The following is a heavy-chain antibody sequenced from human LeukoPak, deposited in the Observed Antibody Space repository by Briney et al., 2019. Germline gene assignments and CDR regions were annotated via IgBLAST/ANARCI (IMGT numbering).Heavy chain of an antibody. CDR2: VSRSGGST. Sequence: GGSLRLSCAAFGFTFSNYDMSWVRQAPGKGLEWVAGVSRSGGSTYYADSVKGRFTISRDNSKNTLWLQMNSLRDEDTAVYHCAKPGTTDWGQGTLVTVSS. V-gene: IGHV3-23*01. D-gene: IGHD1-1*01. CDR1: GFTFSNYD. CDR3: AKPGTTD. J-gene: IGHJ4*02.